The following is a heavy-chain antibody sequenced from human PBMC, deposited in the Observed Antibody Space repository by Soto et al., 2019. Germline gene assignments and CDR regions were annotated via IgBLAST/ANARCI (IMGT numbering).Heavy chain of an antibody. CDR1: GASIISYY. Sequence: SETLSLTCAVSGASIISYYWSWIRQPPGKGLEWIGYLYYSGSSTYNPSLRSRVTISVDTPKNQISLKLNPVTAADTAVYFCVGSPGGLGWFDPWGLGILVTVSS. V-gene: IGHV4-59*08. CDR3: VGSPGGLGWFDP. D-gene: IGHD6-19*01. CDR2: LYYSGSS. J-gene: IGHJ5*02.